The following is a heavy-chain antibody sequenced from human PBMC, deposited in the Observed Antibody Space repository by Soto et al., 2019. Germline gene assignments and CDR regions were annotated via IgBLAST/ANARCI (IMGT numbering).Heavy chain of an antibody. CDR2: ISWDGGST. Sequence: GWSLRLSCAASGFTFDDYTMHWVRQAPGKGLEWVSLISWDGGSTYYADSVKGRFTISRDNSKNSLYLQMNSLRTEDTALYYCAKDCISGGSDYYYGMDVWGQGTTVTVSS. CDR3: AKDCISGGSDYYYGMDV. V-gene: IGHV3-43*01. J-gene: IGHJ6*02. CDR1: GFTFDDYT. D-gene: IGHD1-26*01.